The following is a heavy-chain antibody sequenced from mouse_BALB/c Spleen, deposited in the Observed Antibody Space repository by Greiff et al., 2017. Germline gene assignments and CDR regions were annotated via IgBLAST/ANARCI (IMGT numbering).Heavy chain of an antibody. V-gene: IGHV5-6*01. D-gene: IGHD1-1*01. CDR2: ISSGGSYT. Sequence: EVKLQESGGDLVKPGGSLKLSCAASGFTFSSYGMSWVRQTPDKRLEWVATISSGGSYTYYPDSVKGRFTISRDNAKNTLYLQMSSLKSEDTAMYYCAREGTTVVDWYFDVWGAGTTVTVSS. CDR1: GFTFSSYG. CDR3: AREGTTVVDWYFDV. J-gene: IGHJ1*01.